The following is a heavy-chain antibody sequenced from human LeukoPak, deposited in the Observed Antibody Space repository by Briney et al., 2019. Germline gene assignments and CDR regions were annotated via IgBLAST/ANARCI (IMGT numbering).Heavy chain of an antibody. D-gene: IGHD1-7*01. V-gene: IGHV5-51*01. J-gene: IGHJ3*02. CDR1: GYSFTSYW. Sequence: GESLKISCKGSGYSFTSYWIGWVRQMPGKGLEWMGIIYPGDSDTRYSPSFQGQVTISADKSISTAYLQWSSLKASDTAMYYCARRRLELALVGDAFDIWGQGTMVTVSS. CDR2: IYPGDSDT. CDR3: ARRRLELALVGDAFDI.